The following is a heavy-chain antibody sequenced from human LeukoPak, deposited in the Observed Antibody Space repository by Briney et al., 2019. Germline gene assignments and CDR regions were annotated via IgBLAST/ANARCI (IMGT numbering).Heavy chain of an antibody. CDR2: ISGYNGNT. V-gene: IGHV1-18*01. Sequence: ASVKVSCKASGYTFTSYGISWVRQAPGQGLEWMGWISGYNGNTNYAQKFQGRVTMTRDTSTNTVYMELSSLRSEDTAVYYCAKDRLAYSYAQPFDYWGQGTLVTVSS. CDR1: GYTFTSYG. CDR3: AKDRLAYSYAQPFDY. D-gene: IGHD5-18*01. J-gene: IGHJ4*02.